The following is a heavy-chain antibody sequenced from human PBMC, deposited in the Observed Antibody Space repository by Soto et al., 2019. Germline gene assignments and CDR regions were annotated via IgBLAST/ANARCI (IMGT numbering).Heavy chain of an antibody. CDR3: ARQGSNGAYYYYGMDV. V-gene: IGHV5-51*01. J-gene: IGHJ6*02. CDR2: IYPGDSDT. Sequence: GESLKISCQGSGYRFSSYWIAWVRQMPGKGLEWMGIIYPGDSDTIYSPSFQGQVTYSVDKSTSTAYLQWSSLKASDTAMYYCARQGSNGAYYYYGMDVWGQGTTVTVSS. D-gene: IGHD2-8*01. CDR1: GYRFSSYW.